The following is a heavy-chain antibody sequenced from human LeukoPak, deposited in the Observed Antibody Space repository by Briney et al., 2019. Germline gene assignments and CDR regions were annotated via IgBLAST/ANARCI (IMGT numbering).Heavy chain of an antibody. Sequence: GGSLSLSCAASGFTFSSYGMHWVRQAPGKGLEWVAVISYDGSNKYYADSVKGRSTMSRDTSKNTLYLQMNSLRPEDTAVYYCAKDGKGGATTTRGSKFDFWGQGTLVTVSS. CDR2: ISYDGSNK. CDR3: AKDGKGGATTTRGSKFDF. CDR1: GFTFSSYG. V-gene: IGHV3-30*18. D-gene: IGHD1-26*01. J-gene: IGHJ4*02.